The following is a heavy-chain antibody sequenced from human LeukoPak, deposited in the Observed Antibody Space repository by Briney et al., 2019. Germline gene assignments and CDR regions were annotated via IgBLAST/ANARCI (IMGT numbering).Heavy chain of an antibody. CDR2: IRSKANSYAT. Sequence: GGSLRLSCAASGFTFSGSAMHWVRQASGKGLEWVGRIRSKANSYATAYAASVKGRFTISRDDSKNTAYLQMNSLKTEDTAVYYCTSHSGSYYQYYGMDVWGQGTTVTVS. J-gene: IGHJ6*02. V-gene: IGHV3-73*01. CDR1: GFTFSGSA. CDR3: TSHSGSYYQYYGMDV. D-gene: IGHD1-26*01.